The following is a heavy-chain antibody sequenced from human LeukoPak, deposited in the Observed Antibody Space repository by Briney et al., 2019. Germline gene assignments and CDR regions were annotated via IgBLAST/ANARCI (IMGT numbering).Heavy chain of an antibody. CDR2: ISYDGSNK. CDR3: AKSPMGDYYGSGYYYYGMDV. CDR1: GXTFSSYG. Sequence: GRSLRLSCAASGXTFSSYGMHWVRQAPGKGLEWVAVISYDGSNKYYADSVKGRFTISRDNSKNTLYLQMNSLRAEDTAVYYCAKSPMGDYYGSGYYYYGMDVWVQGTTVTVSS. V-gene: IGHV3-30*18. D-gene: IGHD3-10*01. J-gene: IGHJ6*02.